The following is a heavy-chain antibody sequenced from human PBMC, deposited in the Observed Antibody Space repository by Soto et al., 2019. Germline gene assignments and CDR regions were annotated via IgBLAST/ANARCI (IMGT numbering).Heavy chain of an antibody. D-gene: IGHD3-10*01. J-gene: IGHJ6*02. CDR3: ARDDGLGLAPYYGMDV. CDR1: GYTFSSYE. Sequence: EVQLVESGGGLVQPGGSLRLSCAASGYTFSSYEMNWVRQDPGKGLEWVSYISSSGSTIFYADSVKGRFTISRDKAKNALYLQLNSVRAEDTSVYYCARDDGLGLAPYYGMDVWGQGTTVTVTS. V-gene: IGHV3-48*03. CDR2: ISSSGSTI.